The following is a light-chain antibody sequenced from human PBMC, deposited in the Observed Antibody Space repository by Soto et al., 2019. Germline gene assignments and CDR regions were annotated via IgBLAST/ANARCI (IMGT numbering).Light chain of an antibody. CDR3: SSHTSYSTRV. Sequence: QSALTQPASVSGSPGQSIAISCTGTSSDVGGYNYVSWYQQHPGKAPKLMIPEVSNRPSGLSDRFSGSKSGNTASLTISGLQADDEADYYCSSHTSYSTRVFGTGTKVTVL. CDR1: SSDVGGYNY. J-gene: IGLJ1*01. CDR2: EVS. V-gene: IGLV2-14*01.